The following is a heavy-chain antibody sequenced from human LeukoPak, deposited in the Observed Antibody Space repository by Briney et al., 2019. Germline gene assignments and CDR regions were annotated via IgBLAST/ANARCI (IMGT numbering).Heavy chain of an antibody. J-gene: IGHJ3*02. CDR3: ARFTFGGVIAAHDAFDI. D-gene: IGHD3-16*02. Sequence: SETLSLTCAVYGGSFSGYYWSWIRQPPGEGLEWIGEINHSGSTNYNPSLKSRVTISVDTSKNQFSLKLSSVTAADTAVYYCARFTFGGVIAAHDAFDIWGQGKMVTVSS. V-gene: IGHV4-34*01. CDR1: GGSFSGYY. CDR2: INHSGST.